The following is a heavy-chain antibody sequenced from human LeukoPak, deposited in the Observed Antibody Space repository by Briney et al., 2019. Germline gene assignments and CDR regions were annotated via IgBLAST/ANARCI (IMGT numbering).Heavy chain of an antibody. J-gene: IGHJ6*02. CDR1: ELTFSPYA. CDR3: AKGNYYYDSSGYLSYGMDV. V-gene: IGHV3-23*01. Sequence: GGSLRLSCEVSELTFSPYAMSWVRQAPGKGLEWVSAISGSGGSTYYADSVKGRFTISRDNSKNTLYLQMNSLRAEDTAVYYCAKGNYYYDSSGYLSYGMDVWGQGTTVTVSS. D-gene: IGHD3-22*01. CDR2: ISGSGGST.